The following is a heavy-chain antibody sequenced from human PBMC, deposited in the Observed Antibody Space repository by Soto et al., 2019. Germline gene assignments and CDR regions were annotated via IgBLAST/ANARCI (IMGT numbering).Heavy chain of an antibody. CDR2: ISYDGSNK. V-gene: IGHV3-30*03. Sequence: PGGSLRLSCAASGFTFSSYGMHWVRQAPGKGLEWVAVISYDGSNKYYADSVKGRFTISRDNSKNTLYLQMNSLRAEDTDVYYCATDGGRSWYFPSDYWGQGTLVTVSS. CDR3: ATDGGRSWYFPSDY. D-gene: IGHD6-13*01. CDR1: GFTFSSYG. J-gene: IGHJ4*02.